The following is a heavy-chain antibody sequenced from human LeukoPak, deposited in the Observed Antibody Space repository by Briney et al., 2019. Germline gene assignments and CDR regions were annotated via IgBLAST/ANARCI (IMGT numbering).Heavy chain of an antibody. D-gene: IGHD2-21*01. CDR1: GFTFSPYT. J-gene: IGHJ4*02. V-gene: IGHV3-21*01. Sequence: PGGSLRLSCAASGFTFSPYTMHWVRQAPGKGLEWASLVSSRSSFINYADSVKGRFIISRDDAKNSLYLQMNSLRAEDTAVYYCARGGGFCGGDCYGIDYWGQGTLVTVSP. CDR2: VSSRSSFI. CDR3: ARGGGFCGGDCYGIDY.